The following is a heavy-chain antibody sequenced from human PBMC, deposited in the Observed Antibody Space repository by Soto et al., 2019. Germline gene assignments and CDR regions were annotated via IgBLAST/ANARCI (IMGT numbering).Heavy chain of an antibody. Sequence: QVQLVQSGPEVKKPGASVKVSCKASGYTFTTYAIHWVRQAPGQGLEWMGWINAGNGNTEFSERFRGRVTITRETSASTAHMELTGLTSEDTAVYYCVRRFKSAGWLDTWGQGTLVTVSS. CDR2: INAGNGNT. J-gene: IGHJ5*02. D-gene: IGHD3-10*01. V-gene: IGHV1-3*01. CDR1: GYTFTTYA. CDR3: VRRFKSAGWLDT.